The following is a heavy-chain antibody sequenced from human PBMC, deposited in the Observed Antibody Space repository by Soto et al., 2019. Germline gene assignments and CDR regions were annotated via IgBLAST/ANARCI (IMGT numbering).Heavy chain of an antibody. CDR1: AGSISPINYY. J-gene: IGHJ3*01. Sequence: QVQLQESGPGLVRPSQTLSLTCTVSAGSISPINYYWSWIRQHPEKGLEWIAYISYSGSPFYHSSIKRRVTISLDTSKKQFSLTLTSVTAADTAVYYCARLAQGDGFDPWGQGTMVTVSS. CDR3: ARLAQGDGFDP. V-gene: IGHV4-31*03. CDR2: ISYSGSP. D-gene: IGHD3-3*02.